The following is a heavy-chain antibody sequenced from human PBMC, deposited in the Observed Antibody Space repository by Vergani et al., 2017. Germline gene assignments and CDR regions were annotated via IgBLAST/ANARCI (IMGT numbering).Heavy chain of an antibody. D-gene: IGHD3-22*01. CDR2: ISSGSSYI. V-gene: IGHV3-21*01. J-gene: IGHJ6*02. CDR1: GFTFSSYS. Sequence: EVQLVESGGGLVKPGGSLRLSCAVSGFTFSSYSMNWVRQAPGKGLEWVSSISSGSSYIYYVDSVKGRFTISRDNAKNSLDLQMNSLRAEETAVYYCARDAFMIEMVGRLGGMDVWGQGTTVTVSS. CDR3: ARDAFMIEMVGRLGGMDV.